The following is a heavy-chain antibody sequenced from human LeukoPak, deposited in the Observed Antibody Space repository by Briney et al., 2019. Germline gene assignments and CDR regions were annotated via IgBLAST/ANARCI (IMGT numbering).Heavy chain of an antibody. Sequence: SGGSLRLSCAASGFTFSSYAMSWVRQAPGKGLEWVSAISGSGGSTYYADSVKGRFTISRDNFKNTLYLQMNSLRAEDTAVYYCAKDSAVAGLIDYWGQGTLVTVSS. V-gene: IGHV3-23*01. J-gene: IGHJ4*02. CDR2: ISGSGGST. CDR3: AKDSAVAGLIDY. CDR1: GFTFSSYA. D-gene: IGHD6-19*01.